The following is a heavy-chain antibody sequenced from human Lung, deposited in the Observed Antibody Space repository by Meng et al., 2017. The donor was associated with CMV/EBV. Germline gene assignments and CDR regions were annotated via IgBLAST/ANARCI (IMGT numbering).Heavy chain of an antibody. CDR2: ISPDGSNK. CDR1: GFTFIDYT. J-gene: IGHJ4*02. D-gene: IGHD3-10*02. V-gene: IGHV3-30*09. CDR3: ARDMFAWAVPATPFEY. Sequence: GESXKISCSGSGFTFIDYTLHWVRQAPGKGLEWVALISPDGSNKYYADSVKGRFAVSRDNSKNTLYLQMNSLRPEDTAVYYCARDMFAWAVPATPFEYWGQGTLVTVSS.